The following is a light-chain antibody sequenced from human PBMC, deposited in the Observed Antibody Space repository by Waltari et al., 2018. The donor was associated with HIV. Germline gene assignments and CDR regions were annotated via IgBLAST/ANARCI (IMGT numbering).Light chain of an antibody. CDR3: QRRSNWPPLFT. Sequence: EIVLPQSPATLSLSPGDRATLYCRASKSVSSYLAWYQQKAGQAPRLLIYDASDRATSIPAMFSGSVSGTDFTLTISSLEPEDFAVYYCQRRSNWPPLFTFGPGTKVDIK. V-gene: IGKV3-11*01. J-gene: IGKJ3*01. CDR1: KSVSSY. CDR2: DAS.